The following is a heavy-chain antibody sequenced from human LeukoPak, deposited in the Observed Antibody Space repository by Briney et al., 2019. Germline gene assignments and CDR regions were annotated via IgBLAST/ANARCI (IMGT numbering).Heavy chain of an antibody. V-gene: IGHV3-7*01. D-gene: IGHD3-10*01. J-gene: IGHJ4*02. CDR3: ARSRYGSGSL. CDR1: GFTFSSYW. Sequence: PGGSLXLSCAASGFTFSSYWMIWVRQAPGKGLEWVAHIKEDGSEKYYVDSVKGRFTISRDNAGNSLYLQMNSLRAEDTAVYYCARSRYGSGSLWGQGTLVTVSS. CDR2: IKEDGSEK.